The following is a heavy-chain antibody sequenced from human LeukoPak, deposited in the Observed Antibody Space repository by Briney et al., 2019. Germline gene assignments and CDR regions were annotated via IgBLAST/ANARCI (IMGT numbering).Heavy chain of an antibody. CDR1: GYTFTSYY. V-gene: IGHV1-46*04. CDR2: INPSGGST. CDR3: ARGVAGTSFDWLLSFDY. J-gene: IGHJ4*02. Sequence: ASVKVSCKASGYTFTSYYMHWVRQAPGQGLEWMGIINPSGGSTNYAQKLQGRVTMTRDMSTSTVYMELSSLRSEGTAVYYCARGVAGTSFDWLLSFDYWGQGTLVTVSS. D-gene: IGHD3-9*01.